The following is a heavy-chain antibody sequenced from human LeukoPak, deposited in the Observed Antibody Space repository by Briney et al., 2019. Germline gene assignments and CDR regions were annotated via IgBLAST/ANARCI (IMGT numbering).Heavy chain of an antibody. Sequence: SVKVSCKASGGTFSSYAISWVRQAPGQGLEWMGGIIPIFGTANYAQKFQGRVTITADKSTSTAYMELSSLRSEDTAVYYCAPLGPPVTTTNWFDPWGQGTLVTVSS. V-gene: IGHV1-69*06. D-gene: IGHD4-17*01. CDR1: GGTFSSYA. J-gene: IGHJ5*02. CDR3: APLGPPVTTTNWFDP. CDR2: IIPIFGTA.